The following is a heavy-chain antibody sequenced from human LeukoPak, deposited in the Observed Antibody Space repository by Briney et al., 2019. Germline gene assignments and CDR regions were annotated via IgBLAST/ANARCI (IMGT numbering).Heavy chain of an antibody. J-gene: IGHJ3*02. Sequence: SETLSLTCTVSGGSISSGSYYWSWIRQPAGKGLEWIRRIYTSGSTNYNPSLKSRVTISVDTSKNQFSLKLSSVTAADTAVYYCARDKRAMSVGSDAFDIWGQGTMVTVSS. D-gene: IGHD5-24*01. CDR1: GGSISSGSYY. CDR2: IYTSGST. V-gene: IGHV4-61*02. CDR3: ARDKRAMSVGSDAFDI.